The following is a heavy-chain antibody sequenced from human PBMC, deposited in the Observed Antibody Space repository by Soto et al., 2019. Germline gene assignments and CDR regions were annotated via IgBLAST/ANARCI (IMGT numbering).Heavy chain of an antibody. J-gene: IGHJ6*02. CDR1: GGTFSSYT. Sequence: QVQLVQSGAEVKKPGSSVKVSCKASGGTFSSYTISWVRQAPGQGLEWMGRIIPILGIANYAQKFQGRVTITADKPTSTAYMELSSLRSEDTAVYYCARVNRHQLLGGSYYYGMDVWGQGTTVTVSS. V-gene: IGHV1-69*02. CDR3: ARVNRHQLLGGSYYYGMDV. CDR2: IIPILGIA. D-gene: IGHD2-2*01.